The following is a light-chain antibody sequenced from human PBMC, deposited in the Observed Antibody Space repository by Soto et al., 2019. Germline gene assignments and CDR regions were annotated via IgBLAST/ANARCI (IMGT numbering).Light chain of an antibody. J-gene: IGKJ1*01. CDR3: QQYYSYPPWT. CDR1: QGISSY. Sequence: AIRMTQSPSSFSASTGDRVTITCRASQGISSYLAWYQQKPGKAPKLLIYAASTLQSGVPSRFSGSGSGTDFTLTISCLQSEDFATYYCQQYYSYPPWTFRQGTKVDIK. V-gene: IGKV1-8*01. CDR2: AAS.